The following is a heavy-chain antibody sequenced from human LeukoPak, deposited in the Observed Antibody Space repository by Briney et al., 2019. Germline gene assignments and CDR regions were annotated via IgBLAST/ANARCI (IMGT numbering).Heavy chain of an antibody. D-gene: IGHD1-26*01. Sequence: PGGSLRLSCTASGFPLSSYWLQWVRQIPGKGLEWISVISPDGSTTNYADPVKGRFTISRDNAKNTVYLQVNSLTTEDTAVYFCGTIPGDSTPPDYWGRGTLVTVSS. CDR3: GTIPGDSTPPDY. CDR2: ISPDGSTT. CDR1: GFPLSSYW. J-gene: IGHJ4*02. V-gene: IGHV3-74*01.